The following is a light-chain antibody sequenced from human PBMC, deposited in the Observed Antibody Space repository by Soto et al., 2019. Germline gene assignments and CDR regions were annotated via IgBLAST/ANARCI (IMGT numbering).Light chain of an antibody. CDR1: QSISTY. CDR2: SAS. V-gene: IGKV1-39*01. CDR3: QQSYSTPCT. Sequence: DIQMTQSPSSLSASVGDRVTISCRASQSISTYLNWYQQKPGKAPKFLIYSASSLQSGVPSRFSGSGSGTDFTLTISSLQPEDFATYYCQQSYSTPCTFGQGTKLAIK. J-gene: IGKJ2*02.